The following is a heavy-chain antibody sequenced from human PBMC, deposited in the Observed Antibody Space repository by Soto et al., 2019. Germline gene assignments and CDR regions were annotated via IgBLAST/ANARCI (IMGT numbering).Heavy chain of an antibody. Sequence: SETLSLTCAVSSGSISSSNWWSWVRQPPGKGLEWIGEIYHSGSTNYNPSLKSRVTISVDKSKNQFSLKLSSVTAADTAVYYCAREAEVTTEGYFDYWGQGTLVTVSS. D-gene: IGHD4-17*01. CDR2: IYHSGST. V-gene: IGHV4-4*02. CDR1: SGSISSSNW. J-gene: IGHJ4*02. CDR3: AREAEVTTEGYFDY.